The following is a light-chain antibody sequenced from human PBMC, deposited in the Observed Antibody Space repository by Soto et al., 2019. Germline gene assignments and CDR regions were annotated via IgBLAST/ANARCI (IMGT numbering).Light chain of an antibody. Sequence: DIQMTQSPSSLSASVGDRVTITCRASQSISSYLNWYQQKPGKAPKLLIYAASRLQSGVPSRFSGSGSGTDFTLTISSLQPEDFVTDYCQHSYSTPYTFGQGTKLEIK. CDR3: QHSYSTPYT. J-gene: IGKJ2*01. CDR2: AAS. V-gene: IGKV1-39*01. CDR1: QSISSY.